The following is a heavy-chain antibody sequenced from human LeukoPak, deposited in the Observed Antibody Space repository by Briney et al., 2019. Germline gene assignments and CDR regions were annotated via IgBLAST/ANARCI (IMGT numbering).Heavy chain of an antibody. Sequence: GGSLRLSCAASGFTFSSHPMSWVRQAPGKGLEWVSAISGSGGSTYYADSVKGRFTISRDNSKNTLYLQMNSLRAEDTAVYYCAKDMYRVGAILGPDYWGEGTLVTVSS. CDR2: ISGSGGST. J-gene: IGHJ4*02. CDR3: AKDMYRVGAILGPDY. CDR1: GFTFSSHP. D-gene: IGHD1-26*01. V-gene: IGHV3-23*01.